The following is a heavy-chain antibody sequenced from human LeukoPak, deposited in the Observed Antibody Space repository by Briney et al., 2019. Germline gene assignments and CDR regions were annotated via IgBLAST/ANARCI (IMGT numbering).Heavy chain of an antibody. CDR1: GGSISSSSYY. CDR3: ARVRTAMFDY. J-gene: IGHJ4*02. V-gene: IGHV4-61*05. Sequence: SETLSLTCTVSGGSISSSSYYWGWIRQPPGKGLEWIGYIYYSGSTNYNPSLKSRVTISVDTSKNQFSLKLSSVTAADTAVYYCARVRTAMFDYWGQGTLVTVSS. D-gene: IGHD2-2*01. CDR2: IYYSGST.